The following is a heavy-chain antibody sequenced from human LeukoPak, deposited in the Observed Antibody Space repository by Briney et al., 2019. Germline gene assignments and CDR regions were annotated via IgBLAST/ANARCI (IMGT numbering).Heavy chain of an antibody. CDR2: ISAYNGNT. D-gene: IGHD3-22*01. J-gene: IGHJ4*02. Sequence: GASVKVSCKTSGYTFSGYAVHWVRQAPGQRLEWMGWISAYNGNTNYAQKPQGRVTMTTDTSTSTAYMELRSLRSDDTAVYYCARGHVGYYDSSGYYSYWGQGTLVTVSS. V-gene: IGHV1-18*01. CDR1: GYTFSGYA. CDR3: ARGHVGYYDSSGYYSY.